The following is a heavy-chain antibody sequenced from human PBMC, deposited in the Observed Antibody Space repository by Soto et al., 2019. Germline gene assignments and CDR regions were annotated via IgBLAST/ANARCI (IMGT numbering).Heavy chain of an antibody. D-gene: IGHD6-13*01. CDR1: GYTFTSYG. V-gene: IGHV1-18*01. CDR3: AREPGYSTTWHQAFDI. Sequence: QVQLVQSGAEVKKPGASVKVSCKASGYTFTSYGISWVRQAPGQCPEWMGRISTYNGNTNYVQKLQGRVTMTTDTSTNTAYMELRSLRYDDTAVYYCAREPGYSTTWHQAFDIWGQGTMVTVSS. J-gene: IGHJ3*02. CDR2: ISTYNGNT.